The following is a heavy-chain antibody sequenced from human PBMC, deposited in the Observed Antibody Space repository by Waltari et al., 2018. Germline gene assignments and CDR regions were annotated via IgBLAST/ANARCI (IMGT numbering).Heavy chain of an antibody. CDR2: LWYDGTDK. CDR3: AREEVLSATFDH. CDR1: GLRFNEYA. V-gene: IGHV3-33*08. J-gene: IGHJ4*02. D-gene: IGHD2-15*01. Sequence: QVQLMESGGDVVQPGSALRPSCVGSGLRFNEYAMRWVRQAPGKGGGWVAGLWYDGTDKKYSDSVKGRFTVSRDNSKNTLYLHMDTLRGEDTAVYFCAREEVLSATFDHWGRGTLVTVAS.